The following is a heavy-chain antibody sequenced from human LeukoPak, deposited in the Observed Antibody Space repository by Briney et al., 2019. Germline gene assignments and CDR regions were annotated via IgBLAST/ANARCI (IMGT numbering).Heavy chain of an antibody. V-gene: IGHV1-69*13. Sequence: VASVKVSCKASGGTFSSYAISWVRQAPGQGLEWMGGIIPIFGTANYAQKFQGRVTITADEPTSTAYMELSSLRSEDTAVYYCARGGGTGDQFGFDYWGQGTLVTVSS. J-gene: IGHJ4*02. CDR1: GGTFSSYA. CDR2: IIPIFGTA. CDR3: ARGGGTGDQFGFDY. D-gene: IGHD7-27*01.